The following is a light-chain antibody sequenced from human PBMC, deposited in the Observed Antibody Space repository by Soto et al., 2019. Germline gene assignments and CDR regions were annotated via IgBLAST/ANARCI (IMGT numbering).Light chain of an antibody. CDR1: QSISNW. Sequence: DIQMTQSPSTLSASVGDRVTITCRASQSISNWLAWYQQKPGKAPKLLIYDASSLEGEVPSRFSGSGSGTKFTLSISSLQPDAFATYYGQPYNYCSSFGGGTKVEIK. J-gene: IGKJ4*01. CDR2: DAS. V-gene: IGKV1-5*01. CDR3: QPYNYCSS.